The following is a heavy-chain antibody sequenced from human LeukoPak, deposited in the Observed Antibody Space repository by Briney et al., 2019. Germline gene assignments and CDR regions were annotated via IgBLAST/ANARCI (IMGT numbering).Heavy chain of an antibody. J-gene: IGHJ5*02. CDR3: ARASHYYGSSGYLNWFDP. D-gene: IGHD3-22*01. V-gene: IGHV4-39*01. Sequence: SETLSLTCTVSGGSISSSSYYWGWIRQPPGKGLEWIVSIYYSGSTNYNPSLKSRVTISVDTSKNQFSLKLSSVTAADTAVYYCARASHYYGSSGYLNWFDPWGQGTLVTVSS. CDR1: GGSISSSSYY. CDR2: IYYSGST.